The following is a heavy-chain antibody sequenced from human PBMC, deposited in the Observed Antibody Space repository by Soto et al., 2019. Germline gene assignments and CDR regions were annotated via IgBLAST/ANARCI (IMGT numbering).Heavy chain of an antibody. V-gene: IGHV2-5*02. CDR3: AHRFDWYYFDY. Sequence: QITLKESGPTLVKPTQTLTLTCTFSGFSLSTSEVGVGWIRQPPGKALEWLALIYWDDDKRDSPSLKSRLTVTKDTSKNQVVLTMTNMDPLDTATYYCAHRFDWYYFDYWGQGTLVTVSS. D-gene: IGHD3-9*01. CDR2: IYWDDDK. J-gene: IGHJ4*02. CDR1: GFSLSTSEVG.